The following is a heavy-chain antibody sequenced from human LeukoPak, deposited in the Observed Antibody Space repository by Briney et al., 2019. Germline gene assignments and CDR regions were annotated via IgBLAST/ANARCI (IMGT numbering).Heavy chain of an antibody. D-gene: IGHD6-19*01. CDR3: ARDRESSSGWHAFDY. CDR2: IWYDGSNK. CDR1: GFTFSSYG. J-gene: IGHJ4*02. V-gene: IGHV3-33*01. Sequence: GRSLRLSCAASGFTFSSYGMHWVRQAPGKGLEWVAVIWYDGSNKYYADSVKGRFTISRDNSKNTLYLQMNSLRAEGTAVYYCARDRESSSGWHAFDYWGQGTLVTVSS.